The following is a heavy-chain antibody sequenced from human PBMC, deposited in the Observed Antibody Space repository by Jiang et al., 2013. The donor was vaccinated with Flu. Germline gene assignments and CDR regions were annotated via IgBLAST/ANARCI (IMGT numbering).Heavy chain of an antibody. J-gene: IGHJ4*02. D-gene: IGHD6-13*01. Sequence: GAEVKKPGASVKVSCKASGYTFTGYYMHWVRQAPGQGLEWMGWINPNSGGTNYAQKFQGWVTMTRDTSISTAYMELSRLRSDDTAVYYCAREDVRIAAAGLDYWGQGTLVTVSS. CDR2: INPNSGGT. CDR1: GYTFTGYY. V-gene: IGHV1-2*04. CDR3: AREDVRIAAAGLDY.